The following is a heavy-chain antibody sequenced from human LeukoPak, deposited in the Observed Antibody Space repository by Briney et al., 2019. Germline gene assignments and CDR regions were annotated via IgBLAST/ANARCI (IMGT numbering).Heavy chain of an antibody. V-gene: IGHV3-33*01. Sequence: GGSLRLSCAASGFIFSSYGMRWVRQAPGKGLGWVAVICYDGSNKYYADSVKGRFTISRDNSKNTLYLQMNSLRADGKGVDYSAGVHGVVAATSTGGGGFDYWGQGTLVTVSS. CDR1: GFIFSSYG. CDR2: ICYDGSNK. J-gene: IGHJ4*02. CDR3: AGVHGVVAATSTGGGGFDY. D-gene: IGHD2-15*01.